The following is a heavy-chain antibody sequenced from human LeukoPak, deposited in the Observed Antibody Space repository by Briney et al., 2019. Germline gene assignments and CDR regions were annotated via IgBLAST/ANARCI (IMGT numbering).Heavy chain of an antibody. D-gene: IGHD5-18*01. J-gene: IGHJ4*02. CDR3: ASARGSNYGSLGD. CDR2: LWYDGTNK. V-gene: IGHV3-33*01. Sequence: PGGSLRLSCAASGFTFSSYGIHWVRQAPGKGLEWLAVLWYDGTNKYYADSVKGRFTISRDNSKNTLYLQMNSPRAEDTAVYYCASARGSNYGSLGDWGQGTLVTVSS. CDR1: GFTFSSYG.